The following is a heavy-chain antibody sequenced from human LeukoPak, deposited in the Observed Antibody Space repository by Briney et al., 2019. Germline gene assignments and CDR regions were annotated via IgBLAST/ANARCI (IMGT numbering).Heavy chain of an antibody. CDR2: INPNSGGT. CDR1: GYTFTGHY. J-gene: IGHJ4*02. CDR3: ATLDSSGSYYFDY. Sequence: ASVKVSCKASGYTFTGHYMHWVRQAPGQGLEWMGWINPNSGGTNYAQKFQGRVTMTRDTSISTAYMELSRLRSDDTAVYYCATLDSSGSYYFDYWGQGTLVTVSS. V-gene: IGHV1-2*02. D-gene: IGHD3-22*01.